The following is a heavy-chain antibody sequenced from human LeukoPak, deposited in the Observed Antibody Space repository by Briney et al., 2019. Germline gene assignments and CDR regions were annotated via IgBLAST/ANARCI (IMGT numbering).Heavy chain of an antibody. J-gene: IGHJ4*02. CDR2: ISVSGGGT. Sequence: GGSLRLSCAASGFTFSSYAMSWVRQAPGKALEWVSSISVSGGGTYYADAVKGRFTISRDNSKNTLYPQMNSLSAEDTAVYYCARRGIVLGAAPVLKYSFDYWGQGTRVTVSS. V-gene: IGHV3-23*01. D-gene: IGHD1-26*01. CDR3: ARRGIVLGAAPVLKYSFDY. CDR1: GFTFSSYA.